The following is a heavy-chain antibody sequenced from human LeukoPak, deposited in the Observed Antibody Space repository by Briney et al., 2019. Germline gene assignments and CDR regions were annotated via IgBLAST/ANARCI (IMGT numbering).Heavy chain of an antibody. CDR3: ARVVGAIVATTYYFDY. CDR1: GYTFTSYG. Sequence: ASVKVSCEASGYTFTSYGISWVRQAPGQGLEWMGWISAYNGNTNYAQKLQGRVTMTTDTSTSTAYMELRSLRSDDTAVYYCARVVGAIVATTYYFDYWGQGTLVTVSS. CDR2: ISAYNGNT. V-gene: IGHV1-18*01. D-gene: IGHD5-12*01. J-gene: IGHJ4*02.